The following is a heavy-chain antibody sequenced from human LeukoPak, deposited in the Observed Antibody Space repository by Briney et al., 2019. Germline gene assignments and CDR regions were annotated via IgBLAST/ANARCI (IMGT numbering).Heavy chain of an antibody. D-gene: IGHD2-2*01. J-gene: IGHJ4*02. CDR1: NFTPDWYW. Sequence: GGSVRLSCAASNFTPDWYWMGWVRQAPGEGLEWVASIRQDGGEKYYVDSVQGRFTSSRDNAKNSPYLQMNSLRVEETAVYYCARGGYAGIKYYFEYWGRGTPVTVSS. CDR2: IRQDGGEK. V-gene: IGHV3-7*01. CDR3: ARGGYAGIKYYFEY.